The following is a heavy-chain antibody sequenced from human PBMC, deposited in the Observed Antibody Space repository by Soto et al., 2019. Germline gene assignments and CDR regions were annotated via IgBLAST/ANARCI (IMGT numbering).Heavy chain of an antibody. Sequence: LXLACAASVFTFSIYAMSWVRQAPVKGLEWVSAISGSGGSTYYADSVKGRFTISRDNSKNTLYLQMNSLRAEETAVYYCAKVNHDYVWGSYRYSSRGWFDPWGQGTLVTVSS. CDR1: VFTFSIYA. D-gene: IGHD3-16*02. CDR3: AKVNHDYVWGSYRYSSRGWFDP. CDR2: ISGSGGST. J-gene: IGHJ5*02. V-gene: IGHV3-23*01.